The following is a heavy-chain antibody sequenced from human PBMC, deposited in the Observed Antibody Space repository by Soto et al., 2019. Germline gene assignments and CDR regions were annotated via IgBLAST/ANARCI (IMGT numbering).Heavy chain of an antibody. J-gene: IGHJ5*02. CDR2: IHYSGTP. D-gene: IGHD2-21*01. CDR1: GDSISSSSQY. CDR3: ARHWIAGSSIP. V-gene: IGHV4-39*01. Sequence: QVQLQESGPGLVKPSETLSLTCSVSGDSISSSSQYWGWIRQPPGKGLEWIGSIHYSGTPYYNPSIKSRVTIFVDTSKNQLSLKLSSVTAADTAVYYCARHWIAGSSIPWGQGTLVTVSS.